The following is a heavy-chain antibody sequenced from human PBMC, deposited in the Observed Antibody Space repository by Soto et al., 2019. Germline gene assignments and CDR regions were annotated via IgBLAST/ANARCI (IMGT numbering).Heavy chain of an antibody. CDR1: GFIFSSHA. CDR2: ITGSGGST. Sequence: HPGGSLRLSCAASGFIFSSHAMSWVRQAPGKGLEWVSAITGSGGSTYYADSVKGRFTISRDNSKNTLYLQMTSLSADDTAVYYCAQDRTAAAYGIWGQGTVVTVSS. CDR3: AQDRTAAAYGI. D-gene: IGHD6-13*01. J-gene: IGHJ4*02. V-gene: IGHV3-23*01.